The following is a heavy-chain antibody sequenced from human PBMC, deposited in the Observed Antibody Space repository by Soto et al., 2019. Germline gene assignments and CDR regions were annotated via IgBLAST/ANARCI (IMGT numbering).Heavy chain of an antibody. CDR2: IHNSGST. J-gene: IGHJ4*02. CDR3: ASAAKNYYDGGGYPVDS. Sequence: SETLSLTCTVSGVSVSSGSYCWSWIRQPPGKGLEWIGYIHNSGSTNYNPSLKSRVSISVDTSKNQFSLKLSAVTAADTALYFCASAAKNYYDGGGYPVDSWGQGTLVTVSS. CDR1: GVSVSSGSYC. V-gene: IGHV4-61*01. D-gene: IGHD3-22*01.